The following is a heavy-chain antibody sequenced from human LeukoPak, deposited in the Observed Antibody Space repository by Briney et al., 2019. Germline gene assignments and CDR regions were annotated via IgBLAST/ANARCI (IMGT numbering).Heavy chain of an antibody. CDR3: ARRRSSTSRYNWFDP. CDR2: MNPNSGNT. D-gene: IGHD2-2*01. CDR1: GYTFTSYD. J-gene: IGHJ5*02. V-gene: IGHV1-8*01. Sequence: ASVKVSCKASGYTFTSYDINWVRQAPGQGLEWMGWMNPNSGNTGYAQKFQGRVTMTRNTSISTAYMELSSLRSEDTAVYYCARRRSSTSRYNWFDPWGQGTLVTVSS.